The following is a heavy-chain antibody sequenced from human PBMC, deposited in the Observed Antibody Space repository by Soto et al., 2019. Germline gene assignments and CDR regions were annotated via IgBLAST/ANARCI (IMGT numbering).Heavy chain of an antibody. CDR2: MSYDGTNK. J-gene: IGHJ6*02. CDR1: GFTFSNYA. V-gene: IGHV3-30-3*01. D-gene: IGHD2-2*01. CDR3: ARGAYCNSSGCYRNGMDV. Sequence: GGSLRLSCAASGFTFSNYAMHWVRQAPGKGLDWVAVMSYDGTNKYYTDSVKGRFTISRDSSKNTLNLQMNSLRAEDTAVYYCARGAYCNSSGCYRNGMDVWGQGTTVTVSS.